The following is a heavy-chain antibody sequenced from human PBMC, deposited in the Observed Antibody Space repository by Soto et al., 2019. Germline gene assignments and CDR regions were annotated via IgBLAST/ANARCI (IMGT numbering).Heavy chain of an antibody. CDR2: IIPIFGTA. V-gene: IGHV1-69*13. CDR3: ARGYCSGGSCYPPADLYFGY. J-gene: IGHJ4*02. Sequence: SVKVSCKASGGTFSSYAISWVRQAPGQGLEWMGGIIPIFGTANYAQKFQGRVTITADESTSTAYMELSSLRSEDTAVYYCARGYCSGGSCYPPADLYFGYWGQGTLITVSS. D-gene: IGHD2-15*01. CDR1: GGTFSSYA.